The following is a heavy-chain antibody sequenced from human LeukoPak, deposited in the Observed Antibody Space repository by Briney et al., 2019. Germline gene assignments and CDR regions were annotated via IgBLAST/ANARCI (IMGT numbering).Heavy chain of an antibody. Sequence: ASVKVSCKASGYTFTSYAMHWVRQAPGQRLEWMGWINAGNGNTKYSQKFQGRVTITRDTSASTAYMELSSLRSEDTAVYYCARTSSYSSSWYEGGVDFDYWGQGTLVTVSS. CDR2: INAGNGNT. J-gene: IGHJ4*02. CDR1: GYTFTSYA. CDR3: ARTSSYSSSWYEGGVDFDY. V-gene: IGHV1-3*01. D-gene: IGHD6-13*01.